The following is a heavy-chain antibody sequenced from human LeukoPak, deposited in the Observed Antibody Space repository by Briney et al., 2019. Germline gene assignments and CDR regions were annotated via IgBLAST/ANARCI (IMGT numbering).Heavy chain of an antibody. V-gene: IGHV3-74*01. D-gene: IGHD2-8*02. CDR3: ARDNEFCTGGTCRLDF. CDR1: GFTFSFYW. J-gene: IGHJ4*02. Sequence: GGSLRLSCACSGFTFSFYWMHWVRQAPGKGLVWVSRISNDGSSTSYAGSVKGRFTISRDNAKNTPYLQMNSLRDEDTAVYYCARDNEFCTGGTCRLDFWGQGALVTVSS. CDR2: ISNDGSST.